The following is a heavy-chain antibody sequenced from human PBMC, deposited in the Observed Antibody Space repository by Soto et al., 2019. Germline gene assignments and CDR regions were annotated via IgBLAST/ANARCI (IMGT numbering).Heavy chain of an antibody. Sequence: QVQLQESGPGLVKSSQTLSLTCSVSGGSISRSVYYWTWLRQHPGKGLEWIGHIYYAGSTYSNPSLKSRLSMSLDTSKNQFSLQVSAVTAADTAVYYCARGLTTLYAFASWGQGTLVSVSS. CDR3: ARGLTTLYAFAS. V-gene: IGHV4-31*03. J-gene: IGHJ4*02. CDR2: IYYAGST. CDR1: GGSISRSVYY. D-gene: IGHD1-1*01.